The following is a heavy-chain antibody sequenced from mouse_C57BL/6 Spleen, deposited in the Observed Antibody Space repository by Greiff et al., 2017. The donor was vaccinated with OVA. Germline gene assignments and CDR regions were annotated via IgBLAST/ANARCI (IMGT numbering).Heavy chain of an antibody. CDR3: ANLYYGSSYVDFDY. Sequence: QVQLQQSGPELVKPGASVKISCKASGYAFSSSWMNWVKQRPGKGLEWIGRIYPGDGDTNYNGKFKGKATLTADKSSSTAYMQLSSLTSEDSAVYFCANLYYGSSYVDFDYWGQGTTLTVSS. CDR1: GYAFSSSW. D-gene: IGHD1-1*01. CDR2: IYPGDGDT. V-gene: IGHV1-82*01. J-gene: IGHJ2*01.